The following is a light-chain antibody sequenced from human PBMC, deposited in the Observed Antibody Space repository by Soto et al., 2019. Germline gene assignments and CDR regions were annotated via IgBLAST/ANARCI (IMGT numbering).Light chain of an antibody. CDR2: EVS. CDR1: SSDVGSYNV. V-gene: IGLV2-23*02. J-gene: IGLJ1*01. CDR3: CSYAGSSTFVYV. Sequence: QSALTQPASVSGSPGQSITISCTGTSSDVGSYNVVSWYQQHPGKAPKLMIYEVSKRPSGVSNRFSGSKSGNTASLTISGLQAEDEADYYCCSYAGSSTFVYVFGTGTKLTVL.